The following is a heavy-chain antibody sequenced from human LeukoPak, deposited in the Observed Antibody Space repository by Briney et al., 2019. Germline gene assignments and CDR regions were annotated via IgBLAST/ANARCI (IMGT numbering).Heavy chain of an antibody. Sequence: SGGSLRLSCAASGFTFDDYGMSWVRHAPGKGLEWVSGINWNGGSTVYADSVKGRFTISRDNAKNSLYLQMNSLRAEDTALYYCARDQISTTRQDYHYYMDVWGKGTTVTVSS. V-gene: IGHV3-20*04. D-gene: IGHD3-3*02. CDR2: INWNGGST. CDR1: GFTFDDYG. CDR3: ARDQISTTRQDYHYYMDV. J-gene: IGHJ6*03.